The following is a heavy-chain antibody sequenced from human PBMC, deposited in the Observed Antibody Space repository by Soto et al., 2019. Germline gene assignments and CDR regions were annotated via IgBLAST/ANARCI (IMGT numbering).Heavy chain of an antibody. Sequence: PSETLSLTCTVSGGSISSYYWSWIRQPPGKGLEWIGYIYYSGSTNYNPSLKSRVTISVDTSKNQFSLKLSSVTAADTAVYYCARDILNYGGGDNWFDPWGQGTLVTVSS. CDR1: GGSISSYY. CDR3: ARDILNYGGGDNWFDP. D-gene: IGHD4-17*01. V-gene: IGHV4-59*01. CDR2: IYYSGST. J-gene: IGHJ5*02.